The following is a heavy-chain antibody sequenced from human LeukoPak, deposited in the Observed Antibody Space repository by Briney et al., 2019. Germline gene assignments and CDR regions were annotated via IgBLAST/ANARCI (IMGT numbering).Heavy chain of an antibody. J-gene: IGHJ4*02. CDR3: AREGDGYSFFDY. V-gene: IGHV1-69*05. CDR1: GGTFSSYA. CDR2: IIPIFGTA. D-gene: IGHD5-24*01. Sequence: SVKVSCKASGGTFSSYAISWVRQAPGQGLEWMGGIIPIFGTANYAQKFQGRGTITTDESTSTAYMELSSLRSEDTAVYYCAREGDGYSFFDYWGQGTLVTVSS.